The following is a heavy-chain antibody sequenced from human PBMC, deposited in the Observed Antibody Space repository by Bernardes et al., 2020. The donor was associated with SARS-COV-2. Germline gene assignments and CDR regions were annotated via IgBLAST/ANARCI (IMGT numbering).Heavy chain of an antibody. CDR3: ATRPRCSGTSCYSYYYMDV. CDR1: GFTFSTYW. D-gene: IGHD2-2*01. CDR2: INSDGSST. J-gene: IGHJ6*03. Sequence: GGSLRLCCAASGFTFSTYWMHWVRQAPGKGLVWVSRINSDGSSTSYADSVKGRFTISRDNAKNTLYLQMNSLRAEDTAVYYCATRPRCSGTSCYSYYYMDVWGKGTTVTVSS. V-gene: IGHV3-74*01.